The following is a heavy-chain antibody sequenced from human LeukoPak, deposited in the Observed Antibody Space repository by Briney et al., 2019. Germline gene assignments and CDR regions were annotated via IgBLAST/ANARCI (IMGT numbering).Heavy chain of an antibody. Sequence: SVKVSCKASGGTFSRYAISWVRQAPGQGLEWMGGISPIFGTVNYAQKFQGRVTITADESTSTAYMEVSSLRSEDTAVYYCARVVGYSGYASDYWGQGTLVTVSS. CDR2: ISPIFGTV. CDR1: GGTFSRYA. J-gene: IGHJ4*02. CDR3: ARVVGYSGYASDY. V-gene: IGHV1-69*13. D-gene: IGHD5-12*01.